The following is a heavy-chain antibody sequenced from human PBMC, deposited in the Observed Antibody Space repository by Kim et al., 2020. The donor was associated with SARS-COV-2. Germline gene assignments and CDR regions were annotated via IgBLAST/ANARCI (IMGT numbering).Heavy chain of an antibody. CDR3: ASGKITMVRGVLDY. Sequence: PSLKSRVTISVDTSKNQFSLKLSSVTAADTAVYYCASGKITMVRGVLDYWGQGTLVTVSS. V-gene: IGHV4-31*02. D-gene: IGHD3-10*01. J-gene: IGHJ4*02.